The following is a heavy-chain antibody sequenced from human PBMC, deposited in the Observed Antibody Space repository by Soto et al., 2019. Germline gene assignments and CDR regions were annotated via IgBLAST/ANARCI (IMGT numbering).Heavy chain of an antibody. J-gene: IGHJ4*02. CDR3: ARDPNSGYDRGRNY. D-gene: IGHD5-12*01. V-gene: IGHV3-7*05. CDR1: GFTFSSYW. Sequence: EELLVESGGGLVQPGGSLRLSCAASGFTFSSYWMSWVRQTPGKGLEWVANMNRDGTEKYYVDSVAGRFTISRDNARNALDLQMNNLRVDDTAVYYCARDPNSGYDRGRNYWGQGTLVSVSS. CDR2: MNRDGTEK.